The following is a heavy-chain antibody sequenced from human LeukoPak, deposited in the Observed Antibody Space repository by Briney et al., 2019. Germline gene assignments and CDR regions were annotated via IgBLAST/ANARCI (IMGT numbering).Heavy chain of an antibody. Sequence: SETLSLTCTVSGGSISSYYWSWIRQPPGKGLEWIGYIYYSGSTNYNPSLKSRVTISVDTSKNQFSLKLSSVTAADTAVYYCARDRYYYDSSGYQHWYFDLWGRGTLVTVPS. CDR3: ARDRYYYDSSGYQHWYFDL. V-gene: IGHV4-59*01. CDR1: GGSISSYY. CDR2: IYYSGST. D-gene: IGHD3-22*01. J-gene: IGHJ2*01.